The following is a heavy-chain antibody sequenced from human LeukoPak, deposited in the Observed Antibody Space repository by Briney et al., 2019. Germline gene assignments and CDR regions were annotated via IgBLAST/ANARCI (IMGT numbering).Heavy chain of an antibody. J-gene: IGHJ3*02. CDR2: IYSGGST. D-gene: IGHD3-22*01. CDR1: GFTVSSNY. V-gene: IGHV3-53*04. CDR3: ARGPDYDSSGYYYGAFDI. Sequence: EGSLRLSCAASGFTVSSNYMSWVRQAPGKGLEWVSVIYSGGSTYYADSVKGRFTISRHNSKNTLYLQMNSLRAEDTAVYYCARGPDYDSSGYYYGAFDIWGQGTMVTVSS.